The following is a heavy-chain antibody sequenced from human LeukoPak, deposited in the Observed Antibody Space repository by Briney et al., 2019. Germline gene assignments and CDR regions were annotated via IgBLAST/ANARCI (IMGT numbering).Heavy chain of an antibody. J-gene: IGHJ4*02. CDR3: AKGAAGFDY. CDR1: GFTFSNYG. CDR2: ITNNGENI. V-gene: IGHV3-23*01. Sequence: TGGSLRLSCAASGFTFSNYGMSWVRQAPRKGLEWVSAITNNGENIYYADSVRGRFTISRDNPKNTLYLQMNSLRAEDTAVYYCAKGAAGFDYWGQGTLVTVSS.